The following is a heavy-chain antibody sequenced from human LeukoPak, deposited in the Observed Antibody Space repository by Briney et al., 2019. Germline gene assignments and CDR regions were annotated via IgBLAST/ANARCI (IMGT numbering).Heavy chain of an antibody. V-gene: IGHV4-39*01. D-gene: IGHD1-20*01. Sequence: SETLSLTCTVSGGSISSSSYYWGWIRQPPGKGLEWIGSIYYSGSTYYNPSLKSRVTISVDTSKNQFSLKLSSVTAADTAVYYCAGHHPLTGTTSRYYNWFDPWGQGTLVTVSS. CDR2: IYYSGST. CDR3: AGHHPLTGTTSRYYNWFDP. J-gene: IGHJ5*02. CDR1: GGSISSSSYY.